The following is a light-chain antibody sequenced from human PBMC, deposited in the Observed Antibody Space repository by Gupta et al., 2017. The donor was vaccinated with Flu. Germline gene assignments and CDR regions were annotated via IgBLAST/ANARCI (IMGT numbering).Light chain of an antibody. V-gene: IGKV3-15*01. CDR1: QSGSSN. CDR3: QQYKDWRNT. CDR2: GAF. J-gene: IGKJ2*01. Sequence: PATLSVSPGERVTLSCRASQSGSSNLAWYQQKPGQAPRVLIYGAFTRATGIPARVSGSGSGTEYTLTISSLQSEDFAVYYCQQYKDWRNTFGQGTKLEIK.